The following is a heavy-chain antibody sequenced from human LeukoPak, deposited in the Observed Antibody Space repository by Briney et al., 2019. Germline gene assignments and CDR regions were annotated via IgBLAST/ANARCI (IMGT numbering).Heavy chain of an antibody. CDR3: ARGRCSSTSCYGYYYYYGMDV. J-gene: IGHJ6*02. CDR2: INHSGST. CDR1: GGSFSGYY. Sequence: ASETLSLTCAAYGGSFSGYYWSWIRHPPGKGLEWIGEINHSGSTDYNPSLKSRVTISVDTSKNQFSLKLSSVTAADTAVYYCARGRCSSTSCYGYYYYYGMDVWGQGTTVTVSS. D-gene: IGHD2-2*01. V-gene: IGHV4-34*01.